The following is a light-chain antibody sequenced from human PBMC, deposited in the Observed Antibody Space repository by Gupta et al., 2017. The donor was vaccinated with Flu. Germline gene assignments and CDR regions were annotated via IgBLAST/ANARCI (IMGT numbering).Light chain of an antibody. CDR3: GSYGAVVV. J-gene: IGLJ2*01. V-gene: IGLV2-14*01. CDR1: NSDIGAYNY. CDR2: EVS. Sequence: GQSIAISCTGTNSDIGAYNYVSRYQHHQGKAPKLRMYEVSTRPSGVSSRFSGSKSGNTASLTISGLQADDEAEYYCGSYGAVVVFGGGTKLTVL.